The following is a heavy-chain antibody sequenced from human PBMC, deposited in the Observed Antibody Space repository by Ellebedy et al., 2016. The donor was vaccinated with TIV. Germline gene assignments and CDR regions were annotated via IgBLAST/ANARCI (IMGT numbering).Heavy chain of an antibody. V-gene: IGHV2-26*01. Sequence: SGPTLVKPKETLTLTCTASGFSLTNIIMGVSWIRQPPGKALEWLAHIFSNAEKSHSTSPEARLSIPKDTAKSQVVLTVANMNPLDTATYYCVRALKYCGGDCTYKFDFWGQGALVTVSS. CDR2: IFSNAEK. CDR3: VRALKYCGGDCTYKFDF. J-gene: IGHJ4*02. D-gene: IGHD2-21*02. CDR1: GFSLTNIIMG.